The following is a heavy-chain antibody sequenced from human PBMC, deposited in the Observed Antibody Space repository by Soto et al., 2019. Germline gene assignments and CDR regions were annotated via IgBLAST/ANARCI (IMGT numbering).Heavy chain of an antibody. Sequence: SETLSLTCTVSGGSISSYYWSWIRQPPGKGLEWIGYIYYSGSTNYNPSLKSRVTISVDTSKTQFSLKLSSVTAADTAVYYFGGKTIFEGYWGQGTLVTVSA. CDR2: IYYSGST. CDR1: GGSISSYY. CDR3: GGKTIFEGY. D-gene: IGHD3-3*01. J-gene: IGHJ4*01. V-gene: IGHV4-59*08.